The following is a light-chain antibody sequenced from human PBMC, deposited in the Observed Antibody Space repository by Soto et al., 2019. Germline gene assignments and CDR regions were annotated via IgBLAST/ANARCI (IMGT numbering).Light chain of an antibody. CDR1: SSNIGAGYD. V-gene: IGLV1-40*01. J-gene: IGLJ1*01. CDR2: GNS. Sequence: QSLLTHPPSLSGAPGQRVTISCTGSSSNIGAGYDVHWYQQLPGTAPKLLIYGNSNRPSGVPDRFSGSKSGTSASLAITGLQAEDEADYYCQSYDSSLSGNYVFGTGTKVTVL. CDR3: QSYDSSLSGNYV.